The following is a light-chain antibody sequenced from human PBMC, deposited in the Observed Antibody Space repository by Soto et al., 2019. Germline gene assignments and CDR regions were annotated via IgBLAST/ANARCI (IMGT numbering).Light chain of an antibody. CDR1: QSVLYSSNNKNY. V-gene: IGKV4-1*01. J-gene: IGKJ4*01. CDR3: QQYYSIPPLT. Sequence: DIVMTQSPDSLAVSLGERATINCKSSQSVLYSSNNKNYLTWYQQKPGQPPKLLIYWASTRESGVPDRFSDSGSGTDFTLTISSLQAEDVAVYYCQQYYSIPPLTFGGGTKVEIK. CDR2: WAS.